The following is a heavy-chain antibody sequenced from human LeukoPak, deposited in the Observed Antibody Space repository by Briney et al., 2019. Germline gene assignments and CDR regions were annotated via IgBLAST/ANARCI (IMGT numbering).Heavy chain of an antibody. CDR3: ARENNRGGVDY. CDR1: GFTFSSYA. V-gene: IGHV3-30-3*01. Sequence: PGRSLRLSCAASGFTFSSYAMHWVRQAPGKGLEWVAVISYDGSNKYYADSVKGRFTISRDNSKNTLYLQMNGLRAEDTAVYYCARENNRGGVDYWGQGTLVTVSS. J-gene: IGHJ4*02. D-gene: IGHD2-21*01. CDR2: ISYDGSNK.